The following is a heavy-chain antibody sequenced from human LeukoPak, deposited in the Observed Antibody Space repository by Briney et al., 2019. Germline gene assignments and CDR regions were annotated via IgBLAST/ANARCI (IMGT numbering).Heavy chain of an antibody. D-gene: IGHD6-13*01. V-gene: IGHV3-13*01. CDR1: GFTFSSYD. J-gene: IGHJ4*02. Sequence: GGCLRLSCAASGFTFSSYDMHWVRQATGQGLEWVSAIGTAGDTYYPGSVKGQFTISRENAKNSLYLQMNSLRAGDTAVYYCARGSSSWYGGHYFDYWGQGTLVTVSS. CDR3: ARGSSSWYGGHYFDY. CDR2: IGTAGDT.